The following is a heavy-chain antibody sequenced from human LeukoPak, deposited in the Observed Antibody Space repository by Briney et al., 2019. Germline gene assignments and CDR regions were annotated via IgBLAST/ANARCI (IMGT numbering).Heavy chain of an antibody. V-gene: IGHV4-34*01. CDR3: ARHKREVPLRYFDWLLDDYYYYYMDV. J-gene: IGHJ6*03. CDR2: INHSGST. D-gene: IGHD3-9*01. Sequence: SETLSLTCAVYGGSFSGYYWSWIRQPPGKGLEWIGEINHSGSTNYNPSLKSRVTISVDTSKNQFSLRLSSVTAADTAVYYCARHKREVPLRYFDWLLDDYYYYYMDVWGKGTTVTISS. CDR1: GGSFSGYY.